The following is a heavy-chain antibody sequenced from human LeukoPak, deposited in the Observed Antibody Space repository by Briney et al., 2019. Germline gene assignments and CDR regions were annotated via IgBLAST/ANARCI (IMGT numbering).Heavy chain of an antibody. CDR1: DFAFSNYA. V-gene: IGHV3-23*01. CDR2: INYGDGVT. D-gene: IGHD2-8*01. CDR3: AKDRDRMLYYFDY. J-gene: IGHJ4*02. Sequence: GGSLRLSCETSDFAFSNYAMSWVRQAPGRGLEWVSGINYGDGVTYYADSVKGRFTISRDNSKNTLYLQMNSLRAEDTAVYYCAKDRDRMLYYFDYWGQGTLVTVSS.